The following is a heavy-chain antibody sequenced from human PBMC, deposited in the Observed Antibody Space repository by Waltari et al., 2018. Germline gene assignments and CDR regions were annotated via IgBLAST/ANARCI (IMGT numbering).Heavy chain of an antibody. CDR2: IIPILGIT. V-gene: IGHV1-69*08. Sequence: QVQLVQSGAEVKKPGSSVKVSCKASGGTFSSYTISWVRQAPGQGLEWMGRIIPILGITNYAQKFQGRVTSTADKSTSTAYMELSSLRSEDTAVYYCARDPLPHYDSSGYYLYYWGQGTLVTVSS. D-gene: IGHD3-22*01. CDR3: ARDPLPHYDSSGYYLYY. CDR1: GGTFSSYT. J-gene: IGHJ4*02.